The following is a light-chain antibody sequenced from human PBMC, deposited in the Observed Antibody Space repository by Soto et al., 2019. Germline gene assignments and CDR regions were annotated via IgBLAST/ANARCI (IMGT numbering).Light chain of an antibody. CDR3: QQRSNWYT. V-gene: IGKV3-11*01. CDR2: DAS. J-gene: IGKJ2*01. CDR1: QSVSSY. Sequence: EIVLTQSPATLSLSPGERATLSCRASQSVSSYLAWYQQKPGQAPRLLIYDASNRATGIPARFSGSGSGTDFPLTISSLEPEDFAVYYCQQRSNWYTFIQGTKLEIK.